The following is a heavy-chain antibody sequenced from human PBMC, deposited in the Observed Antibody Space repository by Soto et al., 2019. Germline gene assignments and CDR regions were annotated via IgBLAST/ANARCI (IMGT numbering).Heavy chain of an antibody. CDR3: ARGPDDIAAAGTPWFDP. CDR2: MNPNSGNT. V-gene: IGHV1-8*01. CDR1: GYTFTSYD. D-gene: IGHD6-13*01. J-gene: IGHJ5*02. Sequence: ASVKVSCKASGYTFTSYDINWVRQATGQGLEWMGWMNPNSGNTGYAQKFQGRVTMTRNTSISTAYMELSSLRSEDTAVYYCARGPDDIAAAGTPWFDPWGQGTLVTVSS.